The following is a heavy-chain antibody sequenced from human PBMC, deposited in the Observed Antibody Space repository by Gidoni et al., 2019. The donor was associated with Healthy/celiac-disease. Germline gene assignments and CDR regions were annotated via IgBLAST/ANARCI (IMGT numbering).Heavy chain of an antibody. CDR2: IYSGGST. D-gene: IGHD1-26*01. J-gene: IGHJ5*02. Sequence: GFTVSSNYMSWVRQAPGKGLEWVSVIYSGGSTYYADSVKGRFTISRDNSKNTLYLQMNSLRAEDTAVYYCARRATGGWFDPWGQGTLVTVSS. CDR3: ARRATGGWFDP. V-gene: IGHV3-53*01. CDR1: GFTVSSNY.